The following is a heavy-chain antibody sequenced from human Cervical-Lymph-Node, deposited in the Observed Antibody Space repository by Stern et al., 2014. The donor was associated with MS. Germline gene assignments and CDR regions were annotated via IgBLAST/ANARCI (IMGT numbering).Heavy chain of an antibody. V-gene: IGHV3-7*03. CDR2: IKQDGSEK. CDR3: ARDSGYSSSWYSADYYYYYGMDV. J-gene: IGHJ6*02. D-gene: IGHD6-13*01. CDR1: GFTFSSYW. Sequence: EDQLVEPGGGLVQPGGSLRLSCAASGFTFSSYWMSWVRQAPGKGLEWVANIKQDGSEKSYVDSVKGRFPISRDNAKNSLYLQMNSLRAEDTAVYYCARDSGYSSSWYSADYYYYYGMDVWGQGTTVTVSS.